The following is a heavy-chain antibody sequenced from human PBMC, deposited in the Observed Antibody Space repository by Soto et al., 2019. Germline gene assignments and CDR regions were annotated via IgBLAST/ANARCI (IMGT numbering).Heavy chain of an antibody. D-gene: IGHD2-2*01. J-gene: IGHJ3*02. Sequence: QVQLQQWGAGLLKPSETLSLTCAVYGVSFSAYYWSRIRQAPGKGLEWIGEINHSGSTNYNPSLKSRVTISVDTSKSEFSLKLSSVTAADTAVYYCARGFQDIVVLPSAFDIWGQGTMVTVSS. CDR2: INHSGST. V-gene: IGHV4-34*01. CDR1: GVSFSAYY. CDR3: ARGFQDIVVLPSAFDI.